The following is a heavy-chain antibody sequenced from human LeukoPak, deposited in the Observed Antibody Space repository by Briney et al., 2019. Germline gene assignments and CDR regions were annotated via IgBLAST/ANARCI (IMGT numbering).Heavy chain of an antibody. CDR1: GFTFSSYS. CDR2: ISSSSSYI. D-gene: IGHD3-10*01. CDR3: ARDNVLLWFGESHYFDY. Sequence: PGGSLRLSCAASGFTFSSYSMNWVRQAPGKGLEWVSSISSSSSYIYYADSVKGRFTISRDSAKNSLYLQMNSLRAEDTAVYYCARDNVLLWFGESHYFDYWGQGTLVTVSS. V-gene: IGHV3-21*01. J-gene: IGHJ4*02.